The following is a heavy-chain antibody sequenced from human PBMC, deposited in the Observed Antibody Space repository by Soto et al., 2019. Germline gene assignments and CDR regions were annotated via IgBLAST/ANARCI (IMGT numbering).Heavy chain of an antibody. CDR2: ISGSGGST. J-gene: IGHJ6*02. CDR3: AKDGGYSGYADYYYGMDV. V-gene: IGHV3-23*01. D-gene: IGHD5-12*01. CDR1: GFTFSSYA. Sequence: GGSLRLSCAASGFTFSSYAMSWVRQAPGKGPEWVSAISGSGGSTYYADSVKGRFTISRDNSKNTLYLQMNSLRAEDTAVYYCAKDGGYSGYADYYYGMDVWGQGTTVTVSS.